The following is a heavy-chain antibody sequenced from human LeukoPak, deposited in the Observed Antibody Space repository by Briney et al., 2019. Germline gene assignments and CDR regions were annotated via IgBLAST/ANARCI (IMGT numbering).Heavy chain of an antibody. CDR1: GFTFSSYA. CDR2: ISGSGGST. J-gene: IGHJ3*02. D-gene: IGHD3-22*01. Sequence: PGGSLRLSCAASGFTFSSYAMGWVRQAPGKELEWVSAISGSGGSTYYADSVKGRFTISRDNSKNTLYLQMNSLRAEDTAVYYCAKVMGYDSSGYYYEENDAFDIWGQGTMVTVSS. V-gene: IGHV3-23*01. CDR3: AKVMGYDSSGYYYEENDAFDI.